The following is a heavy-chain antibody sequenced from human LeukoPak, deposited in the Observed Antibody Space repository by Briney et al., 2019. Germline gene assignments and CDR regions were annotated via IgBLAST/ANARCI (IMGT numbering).Heavy chain of an antibody. CDR2: ISGSGGST. Sequence: GGSLRLSCAASGFTFSSYSMSWVRQAPGKGLEWVSAISGSGGSTYYADSVKGRFTISRDNAKNTLYLQMNSLRAEDTAVYYCARGDRYYYYMDFWAKGTTVTVSS. J-gene: IGHJ6*03. CDR3: ARGDRYYYYMDF. D-gene: IGHD2-21*02. CDR1: GFTFSSYS. V-gene: IGHV3-23*01.